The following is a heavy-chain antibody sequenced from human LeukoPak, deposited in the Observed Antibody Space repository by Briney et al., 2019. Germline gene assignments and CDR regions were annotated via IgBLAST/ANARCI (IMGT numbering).Heavy chain of an antibody. CDR2: ISSSSSTI. D-gene: IGHD5-18*01. Sequence: GGSLRLSCAASGFTFSSYSMNWVRQAPGKGLEWVSYISSSSSTIYYADSVKGRFTISRDNSKNTLYLQMNSLRAEDTAVYYCAKAEGAYSYGSSFDYWGQGTLVTVSS. CDR3: AKAEGAYSYGSSFDY. V-gene: IGHV3-48*01. CDR1: GFTFSSYS. J-gene: IGHJ4*02.